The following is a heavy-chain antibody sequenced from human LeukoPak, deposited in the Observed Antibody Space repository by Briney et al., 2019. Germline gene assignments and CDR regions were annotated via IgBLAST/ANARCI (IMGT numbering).Heavy chain of an antibody. CDR3: ARSPGSGSFNWFDP. CDR1: GFTVSSNY. CDR2: IYSGGST. J-gene: IGHJ5*02. Sequence: GGSLRLSCAASGFTVSSNYMSWVRQAPGKGLEWVSVIYSGGSTYYADSVKGRFTISRHNSKNTLYLQMNSLRAEDTAVYYCARSPGSGSFNWFDPWGQGTLVTVSS. D-gene: IGHD3-10*01. V-gene: IGHV3-53*04.